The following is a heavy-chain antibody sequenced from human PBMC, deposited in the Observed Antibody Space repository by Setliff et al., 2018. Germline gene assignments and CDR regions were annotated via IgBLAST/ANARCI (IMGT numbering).Heavy chain of an antibody. V-gene: IGHV1-18*01. J-gene: IGHJ4*02. CDR3: ARDSQPQPPARGYSLAAYY. Sequence: GASVKVSCKASGYTFTNYGVTWVRQAPGQGLEWMGWIGAYNGNTYNAHKFQGRVTMTTDTSTSTAYMELRSLRSDDTAVYYCARDSQPQPPARGYSLAAYYWGQGTLVTVS. D-gene: IGHD5-18*01. CDR1: GYTFTNYG. CDR2: IGAYNGNT.